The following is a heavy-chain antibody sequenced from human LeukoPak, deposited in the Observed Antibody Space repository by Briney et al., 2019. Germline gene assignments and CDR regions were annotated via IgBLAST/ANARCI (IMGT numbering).Heavy chain of an antibody. CDR1: GFTFSSYS. Sequence: GGSLRLSCAASGFTFSSYSMNWVRQAPGKGLEWVSSISSSSSYIYYADSVKGRFTISRDNAKNSLYLQMNSLRAEDTAVYYCARSRGGDYVGPTIYFDYWGQGTLVTVSS. CDR2: ISSSSSYI. CDR3: ARSRGGDYVGPTIYFDY. D-gene: IGHD4-17*01. J-gene: IGHJ4*02. V-gene: IGHV3-21*01.